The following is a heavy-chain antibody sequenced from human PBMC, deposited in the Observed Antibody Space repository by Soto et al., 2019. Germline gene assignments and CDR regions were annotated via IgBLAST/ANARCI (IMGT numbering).Heavy chain of an antibody. V-gene: IGHV3-23*01. CDR1: GFTFSSYA. CDR3: AKRDRDAAYYGGDCYSPMDV. Sequence: GGSLRLSCAASGFTFSSYAMSWVRQAPGKGLEWVSAISGSGGSTYYADSVKGRFTISRDNSKNTLYLQMNSLRAEDTAVYYCAKRDRDAAYYGGDCYSPMDVWGQAPTVTVSS. CDR2: ISGSGGST. J-gene: IGHJ6*02. D-gene: IGHD2-21*02.